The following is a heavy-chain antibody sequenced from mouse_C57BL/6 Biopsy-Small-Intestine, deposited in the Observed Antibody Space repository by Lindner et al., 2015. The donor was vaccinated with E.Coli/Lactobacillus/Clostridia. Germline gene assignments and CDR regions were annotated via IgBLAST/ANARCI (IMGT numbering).Heavy chain of an antibody. V-gene: IGHV1-31*01. CDR2: FIPTMVFS. Sequence: VQLQESGPELVKPGTSVKISCKASGLLFHRLLHSLGEAEPWKYPRLDWIFFIPTMVFSSYNQKFKGKATLTVDKSSSTAYMELHSLTSEDSAVYFCSGADYWGQGTSLTVSS. CDR1: GLLFHRLL. J-gene: IGHJ2*03. CDR3: SGADY.